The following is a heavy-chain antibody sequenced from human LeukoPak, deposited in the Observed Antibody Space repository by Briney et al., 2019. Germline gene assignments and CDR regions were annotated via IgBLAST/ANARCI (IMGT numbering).Heavy chain of an antibody. CDR1: GGTFSSYA. J-gene: IGHJ4*02. Sequence: SVKVSCTASGGTFSSYAISWVRQAPGPGLEWMGRIIPILGIANYAQKFQGRVTVTADKSTSTAYMELSSLRSEDTAVYYCARAHISGDYDSSGYPFDYWGQGTLVTVSS. V-gene: IGHV1-69*04. CDR3: ARAHISGDYDSSGYPFDY. CDR2: IIPILGIA. D-gene: IGHD3-22*01.